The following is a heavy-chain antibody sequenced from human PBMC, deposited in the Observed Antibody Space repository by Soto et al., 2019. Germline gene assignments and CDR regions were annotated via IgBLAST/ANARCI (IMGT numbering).Heavy chain of an antibody. D-gene: IGHD3-9*01. V-gene: IGHV4-34*01. Sequence: SATLALTCAVYRGSFSGYYWCWIRQPPGKGLEWIGEINHSGSTNYNPSRKRRVTISVDTSKNQFSLKLSSVTAADTAVYYCARGKDYDILTGYTFYYGMDVCVQGSTVT. J-gene: IGHJ6*02. CDR3: ARGKDYDILTGYTFYYGMDV. CDR2: INHSGST. CDR1: RGSFSGYY.